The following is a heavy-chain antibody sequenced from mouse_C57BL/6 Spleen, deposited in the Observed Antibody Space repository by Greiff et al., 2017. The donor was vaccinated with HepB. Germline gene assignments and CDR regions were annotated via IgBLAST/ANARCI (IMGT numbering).Heavy chain of an antibody. CDR3: ARGAGTEGFAY. Sequence: VQLKESGPELVKPGASVKMSCKASGYTFTDYNMHWVKQSHGKSLEWIGYINPNNGGTSYNQKFKGKATLTVNKSSSTAYMELRSLTSEDSAVYYCARGAGTEGFAYWGQGTLVTVSA. D-gene: IGHD4-1*01. J-gene: IGHJ3*01. CDR1: GYTFTDYN. CDR2: INPNNGGT. V-gene: IGHV1-22*01.